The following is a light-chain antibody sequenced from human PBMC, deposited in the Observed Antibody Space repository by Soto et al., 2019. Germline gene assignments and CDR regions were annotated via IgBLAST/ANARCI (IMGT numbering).Light chain of an antibody. J-gene: IGKJ5*01. Sequence: EIVLTQSPATLSLSPGERAALSCRASQTVSSNYLAWYQQKPGQAPRLLIYGASNRATGIPARFSGSGSGTDFTLTISSLEPEDFAVYYCQQRGNLITFGRGTRLEIK. CDR3: QQRGNLIT. V-gene: IGKV3-11*01. CDR1: QTVSSNY. CDR2: GAS.